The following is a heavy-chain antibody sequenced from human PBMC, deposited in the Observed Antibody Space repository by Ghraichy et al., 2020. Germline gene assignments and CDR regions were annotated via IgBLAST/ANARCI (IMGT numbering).Heavy chain of an antibody. CDR1: GGSISSSSYY. V-gene: IGHV4-39*01. J-gene: IGHJ4*02. CDR3: ARRSYGGNSFDY. CDR2: IYYSGST. Sequence: SETLSLTCTVSGGSISSSSYYWGWIRQPPGKGLEWIGSIYYSGSTYYNPSLKSRVTISVDTSKNQFSLKLSSVTAADTAVYYCARRSYGGNSFDYWGQGTLVTVSS. D-gene: IGHD4-23*01.